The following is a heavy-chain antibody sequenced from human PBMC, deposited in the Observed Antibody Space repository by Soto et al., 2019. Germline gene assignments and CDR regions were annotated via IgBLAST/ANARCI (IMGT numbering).Heavy chain of an antibody. Sequence: SETLSLTCTVSGGSISSYYWSWIRQPPGKGLEWIGYISYSGSTKYNPSLKSRVTISEDTSKNQFSLKLSSVTAADTAVYYCARLRNYYDSSGYYKIVAYWGQGTLVTIS. J-gene: IGHJ4*02. CDR1: GGSISSYY. D-gene: IGHD3-22*01. CDR2: ISYSGST. CDR3: ARLRNYYDSSGYYKIVAY. V-gene: IGHV4-59*01.